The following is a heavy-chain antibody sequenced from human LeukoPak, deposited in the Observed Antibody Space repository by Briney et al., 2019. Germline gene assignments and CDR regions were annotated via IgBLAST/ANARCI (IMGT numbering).Heavy chain of an antibody. V-gene: IGHV3-33*01. Sequence: PGRSLRLSCAASGFTFSSYGIHWVRQAPGKGLEWVAVVWSDGTNKYYADSVKGRFTISRDNSKNTLSLQMNSLRAEDTAVYYCARECPIITYFDYWGQGTLATVSS. CDR1: GFTFSSYG. D-gene: IGHD3-10*01. CDR2: VWSDGTNK. CDR3: ARECPIITYFDY. J-gene: IGHJ4*02.